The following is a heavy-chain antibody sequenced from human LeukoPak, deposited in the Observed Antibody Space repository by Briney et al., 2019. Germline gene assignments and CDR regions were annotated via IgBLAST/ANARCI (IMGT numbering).Heavy chain of an antibody. J-gene: IGHJ6*03. CDR2: IIPIFGTA. V-gene: IGHV1-69*05. Sequence: VASVKVSCKASGGTFSSYAISWVRQAPGQGLEWMGRIIPIFGTANYAQNFQGRVTITTDESTSTAYMELSGLRSEDTAVYYCAKEMNWNYVGYYYYYMDVWGKGTTVTVSS. CDR3: AKEMNWNYVGYYYYYMDV. D-gene: IGHD1-7*01. CDR1: GGTFSSYA.